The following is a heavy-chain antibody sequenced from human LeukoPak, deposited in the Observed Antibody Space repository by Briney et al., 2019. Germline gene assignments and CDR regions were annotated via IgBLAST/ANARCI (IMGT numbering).Heavy chain of an antibody. CDR3: ASGSSSGWYYFDY. CDR1: GYTFTGYY. Sequence: ASVKVSCKASGYTFTGYYMHWVRQAPRQGLEWMGWINPNSGGTNYAQKFQGRVTMTRDTSISTAYMELSRLRPDDTAVYYCASGSSSGWYYFDYWGQGTLVTVSS. D-gene: IGHD6-19*01. CDR2: INPNSGGT. J-gene: IGHJ4*02. V-gene: IGHV1-2*02.